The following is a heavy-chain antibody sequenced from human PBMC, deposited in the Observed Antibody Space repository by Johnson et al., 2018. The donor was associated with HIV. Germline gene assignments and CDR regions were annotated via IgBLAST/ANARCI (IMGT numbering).Heavy chain of an antibody. J-gene: IGHJ3*02. CDR3: ARVKGTTIFGVVRPHGAFDI. D-gene: IGHD3-3*01. CDR2: IYSDGGT. V-gene: IGHV3-66*01. CDR1: GFTVNNNY. Sequence: EVQLVESGGGVVQPGGSLRLSCSASGFTVNNNYMSWVRQAPGTGLEWVSTIYSDGGTYHADSVKGRFTISRDDSKNTLYLQMRSLRAEDTAVYYCARVKGTTIFGVVRPHGAFDIWGQGTRVTVSS.